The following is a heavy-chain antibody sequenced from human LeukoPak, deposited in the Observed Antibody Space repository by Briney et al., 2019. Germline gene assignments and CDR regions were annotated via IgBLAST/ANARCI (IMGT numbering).Heavy chain of an antibody. V-gene: IGHV4-34*01. CDR3: ARRRDYDVWTGDHE. D-gene: IGHD3-3*01. J-gene: IGHJ4*02. Sequence: AEPLSLTCAVYGGSFSGSYWSWIRQPPGTGLEWIGEIDHSGITNYNPSLKSRVTISLNTSKNQFSLKLSSVTAADTAVYYCARRRDYDVWTGDHEWGQGTLVTVSS. CDR1: GGSFSGSY. CDR2: IDHSGIT.